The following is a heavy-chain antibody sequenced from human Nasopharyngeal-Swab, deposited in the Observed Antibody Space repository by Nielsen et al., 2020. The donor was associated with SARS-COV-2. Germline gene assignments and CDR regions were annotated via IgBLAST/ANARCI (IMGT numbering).Heavy chain of an antibody. D-gene: IGHD2-8*02. Sequence: GGSLRLSCAVSGFPFSTSAMSWVRQVPGKGLEWVSAISGSGGTFYADSVQGRFSISRDTSKNTLYLQMNSLRAEDTGIYYCAKDTGFDYWGQGTQVTVSS. J-gene: IGHJ4*02. CDR1: GFPFSTSA. CDR2: ISGSGGT. CDR3: AKDTGFDY. V-gene: IGHV3-23*01.